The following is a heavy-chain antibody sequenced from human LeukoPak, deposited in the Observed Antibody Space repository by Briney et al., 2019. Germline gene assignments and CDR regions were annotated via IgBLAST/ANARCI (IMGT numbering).Heavy chain of an antibody. V-gene: IGHV3-30-3*01. CDR3: AREKVRGVIHGMDV. Sequence: AGGSLRLSCAASGFTFSSYAMHWVRQAPGKGLEWVAVISYDGSNKYYADSVKGRFTISRDNSKNTLYLQMNSLRAEDTGVYYCAREKVRGVIHGMDVWGQGTTVTVSS. J-gene: IGHJ6*02. CDR1: GFTFSSYA. D-gene: IGHD3-10*01. CDR2: ISYDGSNK.